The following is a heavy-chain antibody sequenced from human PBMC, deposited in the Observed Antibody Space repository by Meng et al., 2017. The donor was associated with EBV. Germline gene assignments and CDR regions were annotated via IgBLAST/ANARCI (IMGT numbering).Heavy chain of an antibody. V-gene: IGHV1-18*01. CDR3: ARGTPGRRYADY. CDR2: RGTHDYDR. Sequence: VALAQSGAAGKRPAASFQVAGKSFGSSFTGCSGSGVRQGPGQGLEWMAWRGTHDYDRSNAPKFQGRVTVTADRPMDTAYMELRNLRSDDTGVYYCARGTPGRRYADYWGQGTLVTVSS. D-gene: IGHD3-10*01. J-gene: IGHJ4*02. CDR1: GSSFTGCS.